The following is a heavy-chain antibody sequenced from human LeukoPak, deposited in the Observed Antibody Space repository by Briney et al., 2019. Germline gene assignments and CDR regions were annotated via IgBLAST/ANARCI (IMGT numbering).Heavy chain of an antibody. CDR2: IKKDGSEK. J-gene: IGHJ6*02. D-gene: IGHD6-19*01. Sequence: GGSLSLSCAASGFTFSSYWMGWLRQAPGQGLEWVANIKKDGSEKYYVDSVKGRFTISRDNAKNSLYLQMNSLRAEDTAVYYCARRQGEGWLYYYYGMDVWGQGTTVTVSS. CDR1: GFTFSSYW. CDR3: ARRQGEGWLYYYYGMDV. V-gene: IGHV3-7*01.